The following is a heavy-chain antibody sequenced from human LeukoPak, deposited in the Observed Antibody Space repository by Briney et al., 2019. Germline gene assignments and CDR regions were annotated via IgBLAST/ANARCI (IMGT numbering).Heavy chain of an antibody. D-gene: IGHD3-22*01. J-gene: IGHJ3*02. V-gene: IGHV1-2*02. Sequence: ASVKVSCRASGHTLTDYYMHWVRQAPGQGLEWMGCIDPDSGGTKSAQRFQGRVTMTRGTSITTVYMELITLRSDDTAVYYCARKYYDTSGSKYSFDIWGQGTMVTVSS. CDR3: ARKYYDTSGSKYSFDI. CDR1: GHTLTDYY. CDR2: IDPDSGGT.